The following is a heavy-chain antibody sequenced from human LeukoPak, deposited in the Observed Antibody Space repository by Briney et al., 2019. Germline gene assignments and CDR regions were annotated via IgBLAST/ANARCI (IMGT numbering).Heavy chain of an antibody. CDR2: IYTSGST. J-gene: IGHJ4*02. V-gene: IGHV4-4*07. D-gene: IGHD3-22*01. Sequence: SEPLSLPCTVSGGSISSYYWSWIRPPAGKGLEWIGRIYTSGSTNYNPSLKSRVTMSVDTSKNQFSLKLSSVTAADTAVYYCARDLYYYDSSGYPVIDYWGQGTLVTVSS. CDR3: ARDLYYYDSSGYPVIDY. CDR1: GGSISSYY.